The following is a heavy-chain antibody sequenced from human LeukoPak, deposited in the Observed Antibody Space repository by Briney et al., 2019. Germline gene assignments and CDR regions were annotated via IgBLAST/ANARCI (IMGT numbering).Heavy chain of an antibody. Sequence: SETLSLTCTVSGGSISSSSYYWGWIRQPPGKGLEWIGSIYYSGSTYYNPSLKSRVTISVDTSKNQFSLKLSSVTAADTAVYYCARDRYYYGSGSLDFDIWGQGTMVTVSS. J-gene: IGHJ3*02. V-gene: IGHV4-39*07. CDR3: ARDRYYYGSGSLDFDI. CDR1: GGSISSSSYY. CDR2: IYYSGST. D-gene: IGHD3-10*01.